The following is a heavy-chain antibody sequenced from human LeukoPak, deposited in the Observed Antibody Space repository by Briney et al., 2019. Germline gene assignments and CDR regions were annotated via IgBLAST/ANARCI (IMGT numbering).Heavy chain of an antibody. J-gene: IGHJ4*02. CDR3: ARGSYYDTLTGYYRGSFDS. CDR1: GGSISTYY. CDR2: VSTSGTT. Sequence: SETLSLTCTVSGGSISTYYWSWIRQPAEKGLEWIGRVSTSGTTQYTPSFKSRVTMSVDTSSNQFPLKLSSVTAADTAVYYCARGSYYDTLTGYYRGSFDSWGQGTLVTVSS. D-gene: IGHD3-9*01. V-gene: IGHV4-4*07.